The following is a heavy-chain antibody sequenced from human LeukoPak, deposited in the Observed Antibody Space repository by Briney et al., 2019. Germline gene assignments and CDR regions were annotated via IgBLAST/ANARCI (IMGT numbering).Heavy chain of an antibody. CDR1: GYTFTSYD. CDR2: MNPNSGNT. V-gene: IGHV1-8*01. Sequence: ASVKVSCKASGYTFTSYDINWVRQATGQGLEWMGWMNPNSGNTGYAQKFQGRVTMTRNTSISTAYMELSSLRSEDTAVYYCARGDSSGWTYSRFLDYWGQGTLVTVSS. J-gene: IGHJ4*02. CDR3: ARGDSSGWTYSRFLDY. D-gene: IGHD6-19*01.